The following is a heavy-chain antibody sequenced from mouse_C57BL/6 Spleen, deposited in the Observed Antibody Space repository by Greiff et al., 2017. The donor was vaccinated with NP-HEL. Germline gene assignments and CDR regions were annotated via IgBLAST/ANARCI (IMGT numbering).Heavy chain of an antibody. CDR2: FHPYNDDT. Sequence: QVQLQQSGAELVKPGASVKMSCKASGYTFTTYPIEWMKQNHGKSLEWIGNFHPYNDDTKYNEKFKGKATLTADKSSSTVYLELSRLTSDDSAVYYCAMSNCEGYFDVWGTGTTVTVSS. CDR3: AMSNCEGYFDV. CDR1: GYTFTTYP. D-gene: IGHD4-1*01. J-gene: IGHJ1*03. V-gene: IGHV1-47*01.